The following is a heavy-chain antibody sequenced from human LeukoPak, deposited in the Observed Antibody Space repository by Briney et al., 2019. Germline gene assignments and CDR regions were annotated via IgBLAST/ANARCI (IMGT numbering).Heavy chain of an antibody. CDR1: GYTFTSYD. V-gene: IGHV1-8*01. Sequence: ASVKVSCKASGYTFTSYDINWVRQATGQGLEWMGWMNPNSGNTGYAQKFQGRVTMTRNTSISTVYMELSSLRSEDTAVYYCARVVDYGDYFDYWGQGTLVTVSS. J-gene: IGHJ4*02. CDR2: MNPNSGNT. D-gene: IGHD4-17*01. CDR3: ARVVDYGDYFDY.